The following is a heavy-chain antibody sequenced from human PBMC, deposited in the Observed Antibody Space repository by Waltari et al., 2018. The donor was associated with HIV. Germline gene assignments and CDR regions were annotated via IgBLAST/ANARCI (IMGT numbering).Heavy chain of an antibody. J-gene: IGHJ4*02. CDR2: TYPLGNT. Sequence: QVQLQESGPGLVQPSETLSLTCTVSVDYISIYYWTWIRQPPGKGLEWIGYTYPLGNTDYNPSLKSRVAISVDTSQSQFSLKLSSVTAADTAVYYCARAAAGRVLDYWGQGILVTVSS. D-gene: IGHD6-13*01. CDR3: ARAAAGRVLDY. V-gene: IGHV4-59*01. CDR1: VDYISIYY.